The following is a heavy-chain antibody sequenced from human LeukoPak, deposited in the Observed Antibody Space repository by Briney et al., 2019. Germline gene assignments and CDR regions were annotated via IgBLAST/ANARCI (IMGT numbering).Heavy chain of an antibody. Sequence: PGGSLRLSCAASGFTFSSYAMHWVRQAPGKGLEWVAVISYDGSNKYYADSVKGRFTISRDNSKNTLYLQMNSLRAEDTAVYYCARVITGTTWYYYGMDVWGQGTTVTVSS. V-gene: IGHV3-30-3*01. CDR2: ISYDGSNK. J-gene: IGHJ6*02. D-gene: IGHD1-7*01. CDR1: GFTFSSYA. CDR3: ARVITGTTWYYYGMDV.